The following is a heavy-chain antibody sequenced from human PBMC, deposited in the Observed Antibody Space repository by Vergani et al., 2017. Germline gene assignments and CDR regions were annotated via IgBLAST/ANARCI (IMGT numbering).Heavy chain of an antibody. CDR1: GFTFSSYS. CDR3: ARDRTAYCGGDCYSRYYYYGMDV. Sequence: VQLVESGGGVVQPGRSLRLSCAASGFTFSSYSMNWVRQAPGKGLEWVSSISSSSSYIYYADSVKGRFTISRDNAKNSLYLQMNSLRAEDTAVYYCARDRTAYCGGDCYSRYYYYGMDVWGQGTTVTVSS. D-gene: IGHD2-21*02. V-gene: IGHV3-21*01. CDR2: ISSSSSYI. J-gene: IGHJ6*02.